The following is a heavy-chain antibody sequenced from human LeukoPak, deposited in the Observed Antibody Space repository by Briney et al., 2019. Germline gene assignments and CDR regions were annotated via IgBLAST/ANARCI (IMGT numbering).Heavy chain of an antibody. CDR2: INPNSGGT. J-gene: IGHJ4*02. CDR3: ATSGITMIVVELDY. CDR1: GYTFTGYY. V-gene: IGHV1-2*02. Sequence: APVKVSCKASGYTFTGYYMHWVRQAPGQGLEWMGWINPNSGGTNYAQKFQGRVTMTRDTSISTAYMELSRLRSDDTAVYYCATSGITMIVVELDYWGQGTLVTVSS. D-gene: IGHD3-22*01.